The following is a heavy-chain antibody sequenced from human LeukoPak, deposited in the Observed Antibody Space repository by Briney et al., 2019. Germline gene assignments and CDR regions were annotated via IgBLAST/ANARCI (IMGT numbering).Heavy chain of an antibody. J-gene: IGHJ5*02. D-gene: IGHD1-14*01. V-gene: IGHV1-2*02. CDR1: GYTFTGYY. Sequence: ASVKVSCEASGYTFTGYYMHWMRQAPGQGLEWMGWINPNSGGTNYAQKFQGRVTMTRDTSISTAYMELSRLTSDDTAVYYCATRSSQPIRDLGWFDPWSQGTLVTVSS. CDR2: INPNSGGT. CDR3: ATRSSQPIRDLGWFDP.